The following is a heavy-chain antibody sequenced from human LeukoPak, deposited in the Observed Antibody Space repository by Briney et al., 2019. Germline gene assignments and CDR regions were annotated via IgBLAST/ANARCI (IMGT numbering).Heavy chain of an antibody. CDR3: ASRIFGVVINDY. Sequence: QTSETLSLTCTVSGGSISSSSYYWGWIRQPPGKGLEWIGSIYYSGSTYYNPSLKSRVTISVDTSKNQFSLKLSSVTAADTAVYYCASRIFGVVINDYWGREPWSPSPQ. CDR2: IYYSGST. D-gene: IGHD3-3*01. J-gene: IGHJ4*02. V-gene: IGHV4-39*01. CDR1: GGSISSSSYY.